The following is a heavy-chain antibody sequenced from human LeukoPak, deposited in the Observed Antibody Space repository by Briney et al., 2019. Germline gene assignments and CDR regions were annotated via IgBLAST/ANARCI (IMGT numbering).Heavy chain of an antibody. V-gene: IGHV3-48*03. CDR3: ARGVVAGTPPDLGY. CDR1: GFTFSSYE. CDR2: ISSSGSTI. D-gene: IGHD6-19*01. J-gene: IGHJ4*02. Sequence: GGSLRLSCAASGFTFSSYEMNWVRQAPGKGLEWVSYISSSGSTIYYADSVKGRFTISRDNAKNSLYLQMNSLRAEDTALYYCARGVVAGTPPDLGYWGQGTLVTVSS.